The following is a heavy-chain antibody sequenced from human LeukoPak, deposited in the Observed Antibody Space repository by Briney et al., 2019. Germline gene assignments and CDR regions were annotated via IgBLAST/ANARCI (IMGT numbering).Heavy chain of an antibody. V-gene: IGHV4-30-4*01. CDR3: ARERSPAATQSYFDY. J-gene: IGHJ4*02. Sequence: SQTLSLTCTVSGGAISSGDYYWSWIRQPPGKGLEWSRYINYSGSTYYNPSLKSRVTISVDTSKNQFSLKLSSVTAADTAVYYCARERSPAATQSYFDYWGQRTLVTVSS. CDR2: INYSGST. CDR1: GGAISSGDYY. D-gene: IGHD2-15*01.